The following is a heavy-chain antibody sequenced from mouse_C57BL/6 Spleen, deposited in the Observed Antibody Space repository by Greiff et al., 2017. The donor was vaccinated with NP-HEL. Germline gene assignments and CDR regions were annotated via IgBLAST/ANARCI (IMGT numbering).Heavy chain of an antibody. Sequence: EVKLVESGGGLVKPGGSLKLSCAASGFTFSDYGMHWVRQAPEKGLEWVAYISSGSSTIYYADTVKGRFTISRDNAKNTLFLQMTSLRSEDTAMYYCARGYYGPWFAYWGQGTLVTVSA. CDR3: ARGYYGPWFAY. J-gene: IGHJ3*01. D-gene: IGHD1-1*01. CDR2: ISSGSSTI. CDR1: GFTFSDYG. V-gene: IGHV5-17*01.